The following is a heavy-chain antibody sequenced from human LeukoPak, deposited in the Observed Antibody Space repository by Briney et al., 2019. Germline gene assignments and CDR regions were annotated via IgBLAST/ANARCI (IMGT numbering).Heavy chain of an antibody. D-gene: IGHD1-26*01. CDR1: GFTFSSYA. CDR2: ISYDGSNK. CDR3: ARRRYSGSSDY. J-gene: IGHJ4*02. Sequence: GGSLRLSCAASGFTFSSYAMHWVRQAPGKGLEWVAVISYDGSNKYYADSVKGRFTISRDNSKNTLYLQMNSLRAEDTAVYYCARRRYSGSSDYWGQGTLVTVSS. V-gene: IGHV3-30*04.